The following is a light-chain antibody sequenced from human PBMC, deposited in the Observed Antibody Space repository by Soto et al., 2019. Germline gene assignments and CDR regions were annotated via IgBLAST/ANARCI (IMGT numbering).Light chain of an antibody. J-gene: IGKJ1*01. Sequence: DIQLTQSPPSLSASVGDNVTITCRASQSIATYLNWYQQRPGKVPKFLIYGESRVQSEVPSRFSGSGSGTDFTLTITSLQREDFATYYCQQSYGIRTFGQGTKVEIK. V-gene: IGKV1-39*01. CDR2: GES. CDR1: QSIATY. CDR3: QQSYGIRT.